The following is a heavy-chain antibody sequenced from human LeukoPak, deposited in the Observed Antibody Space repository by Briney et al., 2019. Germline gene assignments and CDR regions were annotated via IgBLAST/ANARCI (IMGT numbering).Heavy chain of an antibody. CDR1: GYTFTGYY. V-gene: IGHV1-2*06. D-gene: IGHD6-13*01. CDR3: ARDTSSSWSYYYYYYMDV. Sequence: ASVKVSCKASGYTFTGYYMHWVRQAPGQGLEWMGRINPNSGGTNYAQKFQGRFTMTRDTSISTVYMELSRLRSDDTAVYYCARDTSSSWSYYYYYYMDVWGKGTTVTVSS. J-gene: IGHJ6*03. CDR2: INPNSGGT.